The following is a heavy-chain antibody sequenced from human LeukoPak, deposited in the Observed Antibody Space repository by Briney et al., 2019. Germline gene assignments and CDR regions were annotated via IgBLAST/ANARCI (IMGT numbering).Heavy chain of an antibody. CDR3: AKDRAAYCSSTSCPRGMDV. Sequence: GGSLRLSCAASGFTFSSYAMSWVRQAPGKGLEWVSAISGSGGSTYYADSVKGRFTISRDNSKNTLYLQMNSLRAEDTAVYYCAKDRAAYCSSTSCPRGMDVWGQGTTVTVSS. CDR1: GFTFSSYA. J-gene: IGHJ6*02. D-gene: IGHD2-2*01. V-gene: IGHV3-23*01. CDR2: ISGSGGST.